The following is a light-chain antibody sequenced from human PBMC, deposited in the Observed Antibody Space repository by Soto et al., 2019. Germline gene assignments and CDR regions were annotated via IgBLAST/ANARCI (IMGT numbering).Light chain of an antibody. CDR1: SSDVGGYKY. J-gene: IGLJ1*01. CDR3: SSYTTSSTLV. V-gene: IGLV2-14*01. Sequence: VLTQPASVSGTPGQSLTVSCTGTSSDVGGYKYVSWYQHHPGRAPKLMIYEVSNRPSGVSHRFSGSKSGYTASLTISGLQPEDEADYYCSSYTTSSTLVFGTGTKVTVL. CDR2: EVS.